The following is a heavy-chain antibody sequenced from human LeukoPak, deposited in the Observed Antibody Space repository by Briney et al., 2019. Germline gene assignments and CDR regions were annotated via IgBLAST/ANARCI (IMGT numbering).Heavy chain of an antibody. CDR2: ISGGGAT. D-gene: IGHD3-10*01. Sequence: SETLSLTCTVSGGSIIDYYWNWIRQSAGKGLEYIGRISGGGATSYNPSLQSRITMSVDTSKNQFSLHLTSVTAADTAIHYCAREILVPGVNLVNWFDSWGQGFLVTVSS. CDR3: AREILVPGVNLVNWFDS. J-gene: IGHJ5*01. V-gene: IGHV4-4*07. CDR1: GGSIIDYY.